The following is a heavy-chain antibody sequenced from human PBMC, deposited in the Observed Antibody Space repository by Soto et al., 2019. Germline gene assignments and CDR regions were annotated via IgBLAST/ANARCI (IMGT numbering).Heavy chain of an antibody. D-gene: IGHD4-17*01. CDR3: ARRGGGDYLFDS. V-gene: IGHV4-39*07. Sequence: QLQLQETGPGLVKPSETLSLTCSVSGDSISTSNYYWGWIRQPPGKGLEWIGHLFYSGGTYYNPSLKSRVSISVDTSKNEFSLKLTSITAADTAIYFCARRGGGDYLFDSWGQGTLVTASS. CDR1: GDSISTSNYY. CDR2: LFYSGGT. J-gene: IGHJ4*02.